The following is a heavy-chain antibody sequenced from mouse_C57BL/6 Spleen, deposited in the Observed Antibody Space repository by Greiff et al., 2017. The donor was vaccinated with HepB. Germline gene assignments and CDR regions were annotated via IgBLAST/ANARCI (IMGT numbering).Heavy chain of an antibody. CDR3: ARGYYGSSYAMDY. Sequence: QVQLQQPGAELVRPGSSVKLSCKASGYTFTSYWMHWVKQRPIQGLEWIGNIDPSDSETHYNQKFKDKATLTVDKSSSTAYMPLSSLTSEDSAVYYCARGYYGSSYAMDYWGQGPSVTVSS. J-gene: IGHJ4*01. CDR2: IDPSDSET. D-gene: IGHD1-1*01. CDR1: GYTFTSYW. V-gene: IGHV1-52*01.